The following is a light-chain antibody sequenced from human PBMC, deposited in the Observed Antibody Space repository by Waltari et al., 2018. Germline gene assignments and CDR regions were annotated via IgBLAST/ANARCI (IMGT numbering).Light chain of an antibody. CDR3: QQYDNLIT. V-gene: IGKV3D-15*01. J-gene: IGKJ5*01. Sequence: EIVVTQSPAALSLSPGDRVTIYCRASQSVRNNFAWYQQKPGQAPRLLIFDASTRATGIPARFSGSGSETEFTLTINTLQSEDFGIYYCQQYDNLITFGQGTRLEIK. CDR1: QSVRNN. CDR2: DAS.